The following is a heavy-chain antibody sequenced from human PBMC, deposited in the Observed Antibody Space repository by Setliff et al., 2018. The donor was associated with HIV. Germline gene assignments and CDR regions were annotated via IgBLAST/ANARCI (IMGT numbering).Heavy chain of an antibody. J-gene: IGHJ4*02. CDR2: ISPSGGST. D-gene: IGHD3-22*01. V-gene: IGHV3-23*01. Sequence: GGSLRLSCAASGFTFSGYAMSWVRQAPGKGLEWVSAISPSGGSTYYADSVRGRFTISRDNSKNTLYLQMNSLRAEDTALYYCARKYYYDSSGYYSFDYWGQGALVTVSS. CDR1: GFTFSGYA. CDR3: ARKYYYDSSGYYSFDY.